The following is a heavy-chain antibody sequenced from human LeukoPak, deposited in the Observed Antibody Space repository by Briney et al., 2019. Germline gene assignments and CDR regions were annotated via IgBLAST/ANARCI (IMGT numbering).Heavy chain of an antibody. Sequence: GGSLRLSCAASGFTFSSYEMNWVRQAPGKGLEWVSYISSSGSTIYYADSVKGRFTISRDNAKNSLYLQMNSLRAEDTAVYYCAELGLTMIGGVWGKGTTVTISS. CDR1: GFTFSSYE. V-gene: IGHV3-48*03. CDR2: ISSSGSTI. D-gene: IGHD3-10*02. CDR3: AELGLTMIGGV. J-gene: IGHJ6*04.